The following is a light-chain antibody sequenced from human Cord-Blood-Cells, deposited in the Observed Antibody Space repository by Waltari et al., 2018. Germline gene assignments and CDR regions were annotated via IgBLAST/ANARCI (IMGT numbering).Light chain of an antibody. V-gene: IGLV3-21*04. CDR3: QVWDSSSDHYV. CDR1: NLARQS. CDR2: YDS. Sequence: VLTHPPSATAAPAKRAGRTCTGDNLARQSVHRYQQKPAQAPVLVLYYDSDRPSGIPERFSGSNSGNTATLTISRVEAGDEADYYCQVWDSSSDHYVFGTGTKVTVL. J-gene: IGLJ1*01.